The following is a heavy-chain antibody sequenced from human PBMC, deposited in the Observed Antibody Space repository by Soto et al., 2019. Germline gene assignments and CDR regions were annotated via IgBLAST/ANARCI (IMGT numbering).Heavy chain of an antibody. J-gene: IGHJ5*02. CDR1: GGTFSSYA. CDR3: ARFYLSRGYGPGWFAP. CDR2: IIPIFGTA. V-gene: IGHV1-69*13. Sequence: GASVKVSCKASGGTFSSYAISWVRQAPGQGLEWMGGIIPIFGTANYAQKFQGRVTITADESTSTAYMELSSLRSEDTAVYYCARFYLSRGYGPGWFAPWGQGTLVTVSS. D-gene: IGHD3-22*01.